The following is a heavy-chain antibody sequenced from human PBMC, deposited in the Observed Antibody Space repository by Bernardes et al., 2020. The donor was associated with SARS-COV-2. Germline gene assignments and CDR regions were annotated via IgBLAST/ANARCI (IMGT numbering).Heavy chain of an antibody. CDR3: ARDRAQYFTSGSTRVYDY. J-gene: IGHJ4*02. CDR1: GGSIFSSNW. Sequence: SETLSLTCAVSGGSIFSSNWWSWVRQSPGKGLEWIGEIYHSGSTNYNPSLKSRVTISVDKSKNQFSLKLSSVTAADTAAYYCARDRAQYFTSGSTRVYDYWGQGILVTVSS. V-gene: IGHV4-4*02. CDR2: IYHSGST. D-gene: IGHD2-2*01.